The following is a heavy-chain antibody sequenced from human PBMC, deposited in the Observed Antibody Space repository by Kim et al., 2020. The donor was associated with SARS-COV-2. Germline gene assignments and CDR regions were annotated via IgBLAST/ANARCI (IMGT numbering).Heavy chain of an antibody. J-gene: IGHJ5*02. Sequence: YPASVKGRFTISRDNSKNPLYLQMNSLRAEDTAVYYCAKCGSYSVGWFDPWGQGTLVTVSS. V-gene: IGHV3-23*01. D-gene: IGHD1-26*01. CDR3: AKCGSYSVGWFDP.